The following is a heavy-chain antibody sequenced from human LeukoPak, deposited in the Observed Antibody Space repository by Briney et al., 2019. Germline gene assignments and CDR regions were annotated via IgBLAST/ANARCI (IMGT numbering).Heavy chain of an antibody. Sequence: PGGSLRLSCAASGFIFNTYWMHWVRQAPGKGLVWVSRINGDGSSTNYADSVEGRFTVSRDNAKNTLYLQMNSLRAEDTAVYYCARGRAATMFSLRAYWVQGTLVTVSS. V-gene: IGHV3-74*01. CDR2: INGDGSST. CDR1: GFIFNTYW. D-gene: IGHD3-9*01. J-gene: IGHJ4*02. CDR3: ARGRAATMFSLRAY.